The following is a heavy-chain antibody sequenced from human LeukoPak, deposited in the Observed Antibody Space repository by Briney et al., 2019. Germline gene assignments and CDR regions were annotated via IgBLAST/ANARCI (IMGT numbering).Heavy chain of an antibody. J-gene: IGHJ6*03. Sequence: SVKVSCKASGGTFSSYAISWVRQAPRQGLEWMGGIIPIFGTANYAQKFQGRVTITADESTSTAYMELSSLRSEDTAVYYCARGADLPYYMDXWGXGXTVTXSS. CDR2: IIPIFGTA. CDR3: ARGADLPYYMDX. V-gene: IGHV1-69*13. CDR1: GGTFSSYA.